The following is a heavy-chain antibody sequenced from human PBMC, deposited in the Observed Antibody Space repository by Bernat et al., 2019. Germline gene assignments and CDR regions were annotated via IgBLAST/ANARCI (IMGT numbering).Heavy chain of an antibody. D-gene: IGHD2-15*01. CDR2: INHSGST. CDR3: ARASSDCSGGSCYSGADY. Sequence: QVQLQESGPGLVKPSQTLSLTCTVSGSSISSGGYYWSWIRQHPGKGLEWIGEINHSGSTNYNPSLKSRVTISVDTSKNQFSLKLSSVTAADTAVYYCARASSDCSGGSCYSGADYWGQGTLVTVSS. J-gene: IGHJ4*02. CDR1: GSSISSGGYY. V-gene: IGHV4-31*03.